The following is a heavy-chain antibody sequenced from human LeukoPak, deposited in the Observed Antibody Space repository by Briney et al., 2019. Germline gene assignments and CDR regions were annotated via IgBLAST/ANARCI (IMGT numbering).Heavy chain of an antibody. CDR1: GYTFTGYF. Sequence: EASVKVSCKASGYTFTGYFIHWVRQAPGQGLEWMGWINPNNGDTNYAQKFQGRVTMTRDTSITTAYMELSRLRSDDTAVYYCARDERYDSSGYPFDYWGQGTLVIVSS. V-gene: IGHV1-2*02. CDR2: INPNNGDT. D-gene: IGHD3-22*01. CDR3: ARDERYDSSGYPFDY. J-gene: IGHJ4*02.